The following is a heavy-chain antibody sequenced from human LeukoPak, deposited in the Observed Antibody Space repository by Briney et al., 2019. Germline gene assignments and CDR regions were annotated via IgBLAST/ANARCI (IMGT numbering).Heavy chain of an antibody. V-gene: IGHV3-74*01. D-gene: IGHD6-13*01. J-gene: IGHJ4*02. CDR1: GFTFSSYW. Sequence: GGSLRLSCAASGFTFSSYWMHWVRQAPGKGLVWVSRIKSDGSTTTYADSVKGRFTISRDNSKNTVYLQMNSLRSEDTALYYCAKDSITWYRLDSWGQGTLITVSS. CDR3: AKDSITWYRLDS. CDR2: IKSDGSTT.